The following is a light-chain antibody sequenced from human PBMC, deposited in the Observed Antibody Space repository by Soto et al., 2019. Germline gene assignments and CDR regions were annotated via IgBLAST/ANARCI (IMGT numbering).Light chain of an antibody. Sequence: EIVLTQSPGTLSLSAGERATLSCRASQNVSSTYLAWYQQKPGQAPRLLIYDASSRATGIPGRFSGSGSGTDFTLTISRLEPEDFAVYYCQQYNNWPLFGPGTKVDIK. V-gene: IGKV3-20*01. CDR2: DAS. CDR3: QQYNNWPL. J-gene: IGKJ3*01. CDR1: QNVSSTY.